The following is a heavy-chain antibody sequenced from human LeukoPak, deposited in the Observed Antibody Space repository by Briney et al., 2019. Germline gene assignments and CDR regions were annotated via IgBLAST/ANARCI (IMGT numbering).Heavy chain of an antibody. CDR2: INPSGGST. Sequence: ASVKVSCKASGYTFTSYYVHWMRQAPGQGLEWMGIINPSGGSTSYAQKFQGRVTMTRDTSTSTVYMELSSLRSEDTAVYYCARELGPSAHFDYWGQGTLVTVSS. CDR3: ARELGPSAHFDY. CDR1: GYTFTSYY. V-gene: IGHV1-46*03. J-gene: IGHJ4*02.